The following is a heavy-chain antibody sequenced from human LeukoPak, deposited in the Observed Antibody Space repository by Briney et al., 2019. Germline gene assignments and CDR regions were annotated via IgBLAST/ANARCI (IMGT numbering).Heavy chain of an antibody. CDR2: IYYSGST. V-gene: IGHV4-59*12. CDR1: GGSISTYY. J-gene: IGHJ6*02. CDR3: ARDQLGRGYSYGQYGMDV. Sequence: SETLSLTCTVSGGSISTYYWSWIRQPPGKGLEWIGYIYYSGSTNYNPSLKSRVTISVDTSKNQFSLKLSSVTAADTAVYYCARDQLGRGYSYGQYGMDVWGQGTTVTVSS. D-gene: IGHD5-18*01.